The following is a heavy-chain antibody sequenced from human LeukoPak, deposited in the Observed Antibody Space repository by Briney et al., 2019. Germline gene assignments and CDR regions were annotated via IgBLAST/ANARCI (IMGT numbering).Heavy chain of an antibody. CDR2: IYTSGST. J-gene: IGHJ5*02. CDR1: GGSFSSYY. D-gene: IGHD4-17*01. Sequence: SETLSLTCAVYGGSFSSYYWSWIRQPAGKGLEWIGRIYTSGSTNYNPSLKSRVTMSVDTSKNQFSLKLSSVTAADTAVYYCARVISGLRGKPSFDPWGQGTLVTVSS. V-gene: IGHV4-59*10. CDR3: ARVISGLRGKPSFDP.